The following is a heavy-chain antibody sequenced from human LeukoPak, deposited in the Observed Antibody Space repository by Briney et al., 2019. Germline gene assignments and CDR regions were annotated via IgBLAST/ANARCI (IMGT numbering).Heavy chain of an antibody. CDR2: IIPIFGTA. J-gene: IGHJ5*02. Sequence: SVKVSCKASGGTFSSYAISWVRQAPGQGLEWMGRIIPIFGTANYAQKFQGRVTITTDESTSTAYMELSSLRSEDTAVYYCARERRWEAVPFDPWGQGTLVTVSS. D-gene: IGHD6-19*01. CDR3: ARERRWEAVPFDP. V-gene: IGHV1-69*05. CDR1: GGTFSSYA.